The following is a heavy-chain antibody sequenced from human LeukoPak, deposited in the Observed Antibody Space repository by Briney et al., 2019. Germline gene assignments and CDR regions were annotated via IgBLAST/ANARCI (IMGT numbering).Heavy chain of an antibody. CDR1: GFTFSSYA. Sequence: GGSLRLSCAASGFTFSSYAMRWVRQAPGKGLEWVAVLSYDGSNKYYADSVKGRFTISRDNFKNTLYLKMNSLTAEDTAVYYCARESLYYDFWSGYYTTILFDYWGQGTLVTVSS. J-gene: IGHJ4*02. CDR3: ARESLYYDFWSGYYTTILFDY. D-gene: IGHD3-3*01. CDR2: LSYDGSNK. V-gene: IGHV3-30*07.